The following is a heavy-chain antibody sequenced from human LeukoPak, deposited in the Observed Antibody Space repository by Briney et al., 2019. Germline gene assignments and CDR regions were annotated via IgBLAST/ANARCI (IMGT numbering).Heavy chain of an antibody. V-gene: IGHV3-23*01. J-gene: IGHJ4*02. D-gene: IGHD2-15*01. Sequence: PGGSLRLSCAASGFTFSSYAMSWVRQAPGKGLEWVSAISGSGGSTYYADSVKGRFTISRDNSKNTLYLQMNSLRAEDTAVYYCAKSPRYCSGGSCYAFDYWGQGTLVTVSS. CDR1: GFTFSSYA. CDR2: ISGSGGST. CDR3: AKSPRYCSGGSCYAFDY.